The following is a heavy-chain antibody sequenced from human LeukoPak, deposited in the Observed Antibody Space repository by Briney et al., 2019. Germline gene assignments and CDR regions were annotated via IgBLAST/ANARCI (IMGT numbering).Heavy chain of an antibody. J-gene: IGHJ5*02. Sequence: PGGSLRLSCAASGVTLSPYGMHWVRQAPAKGLEWVAVISYEGGTKHYADSVKGRFIISRDNPRNTLYLQMNILRTEDTAVYYCAKERTPQVSTLYDLWGQGTQVIVSS. CDR2: ISYEGGTK. D-gene: IGHD6-13*01. CDR3: AKERTPQVSTLYDL. V-gene: IGHV3-30*18. CDR1: GVTLSPYG.